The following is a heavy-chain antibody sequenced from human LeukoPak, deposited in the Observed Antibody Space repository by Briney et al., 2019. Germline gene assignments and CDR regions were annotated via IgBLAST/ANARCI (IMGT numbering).Heavy chain of an antibody. D-gene: IGHD5-18*01. CDR3: ARNRGFSYGIDF. CDR2: IQQDGSEK. CDR1: GFTFSDYW. V-gene: IGHV3-7*04. J-gene: IGHJ4*02. Sequence: GESLRLSCAASGFTFSDYWMSWVRQAPGKGLEWVANIQQDGSEKYYVDSVKGRFTISRDNAKKSLFLQVSSLRGEDTAVYYCARNRGFSYGIDFWGQGTLVTVSS.